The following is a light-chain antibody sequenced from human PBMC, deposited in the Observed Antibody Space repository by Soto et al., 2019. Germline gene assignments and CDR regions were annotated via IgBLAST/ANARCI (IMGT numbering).Light chain of an antibody. J-gene: IGKJ4*01. V-gene: IGKV3-15*01. CDR1: HSVSTR. Sequence: EIVMTQSPATLSVSPRERATLSCRASHSVSTRLAWYQQKPGQAPRLLIYDASTRATGLPARFSGSGSGTDFTLTISSLQSEDFAVYYCQHYTNWPLTFGGGTKVEIK. CDR3: QHYTNWPLT. CDR2: DAS.